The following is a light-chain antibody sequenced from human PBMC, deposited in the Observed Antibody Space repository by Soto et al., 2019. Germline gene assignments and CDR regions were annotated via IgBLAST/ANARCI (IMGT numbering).Light chain of an antibody. Sequence: DIHMTRSRSSLSASVLYIFTITCQASQDISNYLNWYQQKPGKAPKLLIYDASNLETGAPSRFSGSGSGTDFTFTISSLQPEDIATYYCQQCDKLPLTFGGGTKVDIK. CDR3: QQCDKLPLT. CDR1: QDISNY. V-gene: IGKV1-33*01. CDR2: DAS. J-gene: IGKJ4*01.